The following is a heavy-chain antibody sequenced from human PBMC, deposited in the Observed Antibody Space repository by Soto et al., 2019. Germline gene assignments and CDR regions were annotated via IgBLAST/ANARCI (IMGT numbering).Heavy chain of an antibody. Sequence: PGGSLILSCAASGFTFGTYAMNWVRQAPGKGLEWVSGITGSGGSTYYADSVKGRFTISRDNSENTLYLQMNSLRGDDTAVYYCAKGTPNFPFIVGATGCGVYLGHGLLVSVPP. D-gene: IGHD1-26*01. V-gene: IGHV3-23*01. CDR3: AKGTPNFPFIVGATGCGVY. CDR1: GFTFGTYA. CDR2: ITGSGGST. J-gene: IGHJ4*01.